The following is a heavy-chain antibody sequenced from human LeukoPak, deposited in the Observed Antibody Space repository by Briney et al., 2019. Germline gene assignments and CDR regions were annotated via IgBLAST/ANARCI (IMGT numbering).Heavy chain of an antibody. CDR3: ARLRGYSGYAFDY. V-gene: IGHV3-11*06. CDR1: GIPFSDFY. D-gene: IGHD5-12*01. Sequence: PGGSLRLSCVVSGIPFSDFYMNWIRQAPGKGLEWISYISSSSSYTDYAESVKGRFTISRDNAKSALYLQMNSLRAEDTAVYYCARLRGYSGYAFDYWGQGTLVTVSS. CDR2: ISSSSSYT. J-gene: IGHJ4*02.